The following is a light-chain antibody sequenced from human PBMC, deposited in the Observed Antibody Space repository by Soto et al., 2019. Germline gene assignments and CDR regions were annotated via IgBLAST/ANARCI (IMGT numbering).Light chain of an antibody. CDR1: QSVSSN. J-gene: IGKJ1*01. CDR2: AAS. Sequence: DIVLKQSPATLSLSPGESATLSCRASQSVSSNLAWYQQKPGQAPRLLIFAASTRATGIPARFSGSGSGTEFSLTITSLQSEDFALYYCQQYNNRPPWTFGQGTKVDI. CDR3: QQYNNRPPWT. V-gene: IGKV3-15*01.